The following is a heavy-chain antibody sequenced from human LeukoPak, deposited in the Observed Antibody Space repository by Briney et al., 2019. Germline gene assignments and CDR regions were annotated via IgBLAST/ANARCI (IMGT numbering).Heavy chain of an antibody. Sequence: SQTLSLTCTVSGGSISSGGYFWTWIRQHPGKGLEWIGHIYYTGSTYYNPSLKSRVTISVDTSKNQFSLKLSSVTAADTAVYYCASFRGNGGNSYWGQGTLVTVSS. CDR1: GGSISSGGYF. D-gene: IGHD4-23*01. V-gene: IGHV4-31*03. CDR3: ASFRGNGGNSY. CDR2: IYYTGST. J-gene: IGHJ4*02.